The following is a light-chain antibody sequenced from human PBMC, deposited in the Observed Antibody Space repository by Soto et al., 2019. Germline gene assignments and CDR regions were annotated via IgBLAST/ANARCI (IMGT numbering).Light chain of an antibody. J-gene: IGKJ2*01. Sequence: EIVMTQSPATLSVSPGERATLSCRASQSVSSNLAGYQQKPGQAPRLLIYGASTRATGIPARFSGSGSGTEFTLTISSLQSEDFAVYYCHQYNNWPPYTFGQGTKLEIK. CDR1: QSVSSN. V-gene: IGKV3-15*01. CDR2: GAS. CDR3: HQYNNWPPYT.